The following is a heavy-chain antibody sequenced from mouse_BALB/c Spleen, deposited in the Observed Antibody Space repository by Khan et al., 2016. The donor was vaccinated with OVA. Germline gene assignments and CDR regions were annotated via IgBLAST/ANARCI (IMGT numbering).Heavy chain of an antibody. CDR1: GFSLTSNG. CDR2: IWGDGSI. Sequence: QVQLKQSGPGLVAPSQSLSITCTVSGFSLTSNGVSWVRQPPEKGLEWLGVIWGDGSINYHSVLKSRLSLSKDNSKSQVFLKLNSLQTDDTATYYCAKLSVFYFDYWGQGTTLTVSS. CDR3: AKLSVFYFDY. V-gene: IGHV2-3*01. J-gene: IGHJ2*01.